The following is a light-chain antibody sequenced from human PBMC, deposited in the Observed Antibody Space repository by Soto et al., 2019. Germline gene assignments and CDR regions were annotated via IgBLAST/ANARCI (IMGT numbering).Light chain of an antibody. CDR2: ATS. V-gene: IGKV3-15*01. CDR3: QQYGDWPLT. Sequence: EIVVTQSPATLSVSPGERATLSCRASQSVGKNFAWYQQKPGQAPRLLIFATSTRATGVPARFSGSGSGTEFTLPISSLQSEDFAVYYCQQYGDWPLTFGG. CDR1: QSVGKN. J-gene: IGKJ4*01.